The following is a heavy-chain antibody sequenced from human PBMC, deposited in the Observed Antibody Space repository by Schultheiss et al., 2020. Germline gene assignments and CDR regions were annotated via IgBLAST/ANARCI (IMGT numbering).Heavy chain of an antibody. D-gene: IGHD2-2*01. J-gene: IGHJ6*02. V-gene: IGHV5-51*01. CDR3: ARLESSTSPGRDYYYYYGMDV. Sequence: GESLKISCKGSGYSFTSYWIGWVRQMPGKGLEWMGIIYPGDSDTRYSPSFQGQVTISADKSISTAYLQWSSLKASDTAMYYCARLESSTSPGRDYYYYYGMDVWGQGTTVTVSS. CDR1: GYSFTSYW. CDR2: IYPGDSDT.